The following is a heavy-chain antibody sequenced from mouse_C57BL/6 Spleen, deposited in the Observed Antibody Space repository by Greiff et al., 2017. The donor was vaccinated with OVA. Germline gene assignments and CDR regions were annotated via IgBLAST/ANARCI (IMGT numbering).Heavy chain of an antibody. Sequence: QVQLQQPGAELVKPGASVKLSCKASGYTFTSYWMPWVKQRPGRGLEWIGRIGANSGGTKYNEKFQSKATLTVDKPASTAYMQLSSLTSDDSAVYYCARSHGSSYNYAMDYWGQGTSVTVSS. J-gene: IGHJ4*01. D-gene: IGHD1-1*01. CDR3: ARSHGSSYNYAMDY. V-gene: IGHV1-72*01. CDR2: IGANSGGT. CDR1: GYTFTSYW.